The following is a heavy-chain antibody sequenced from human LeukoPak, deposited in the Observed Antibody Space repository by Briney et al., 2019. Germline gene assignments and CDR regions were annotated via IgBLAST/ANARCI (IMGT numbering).Heavy chain of an antibody. CDR2: MNPNSGNT. Sequence: ASVKVSCKASGYTFTSYDINWVRQATGQGLEWMGWMNPNSGNTGYAQKFQGRVTMTRKTSISTAYMELSSLRSEDTAVYYCARGGLQDNWFDPWGQGTLVTVSS. CDR3: ARGGLQDNWFDP. D-gene: IGHD4-11*01. V-gene: IGHV1-8*01. J-gene: IGHJ5*02. CDR1: GYTFTSYD.